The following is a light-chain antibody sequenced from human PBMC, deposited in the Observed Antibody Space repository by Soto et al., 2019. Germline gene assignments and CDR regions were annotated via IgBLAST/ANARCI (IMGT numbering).Light chain of an antibody. Sequence: QSALTQPASVSGSPGQSITIPCTGTSSDVGGYNYVSWYQQHPGKAPKLMIYDVSNRPSGVSNRFSGSKSGNTASLTISGLQAEDEADYYCSSYTSSSTHYVFGTGTKVTVL. J-gene: IGLJ1*01. CDR1: SSDVGGYNY. V-gene: IGLV2-14*01. CDR2: DVS. CDR3: SSYTSSSTHYV.